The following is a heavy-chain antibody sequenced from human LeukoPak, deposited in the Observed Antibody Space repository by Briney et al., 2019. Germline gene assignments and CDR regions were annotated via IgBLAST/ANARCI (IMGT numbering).Heavy chain of an antibody. CDR2: ISAYNGNT. CDR3: ARDLELRWLDAFDI. Sequence: ASVKVSCKASGYTFASYGISWVRQAPGQGLEWMGWISAYNGNTNYAQKLQGRVTMTTDTSTSTAYMELRSLRSDDTAVYYCARDLELRWLDAFDIWGQGTMVTVSS. CDR1: GYTFASYG. D-gene: IGHD4-23*01. V-gene: IGHV1-18*01. J-gene: IGHJ3*02.